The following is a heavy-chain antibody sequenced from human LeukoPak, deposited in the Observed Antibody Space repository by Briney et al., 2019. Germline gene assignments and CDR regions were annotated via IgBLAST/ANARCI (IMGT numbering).Heavy chain of an antibody. J-gene: IGHJ4*02. CDR2: ISSSGSTI. V-gene: IGHV3-48*03. CDR1: GFTFSSYE. D-gene: IGHD5-12*01. CDR3: AREKIVATIMSEADY. Sequence: GGSLRLSCAASGFTFSSYEMNWVRQAPGKGLEWVSYISSSGSTIYYADSVKGRFTISRDNAKNSLYLQMNSLRAEDTAVYYCAREKIVATIMSEADYWGQGTLVTVSS.